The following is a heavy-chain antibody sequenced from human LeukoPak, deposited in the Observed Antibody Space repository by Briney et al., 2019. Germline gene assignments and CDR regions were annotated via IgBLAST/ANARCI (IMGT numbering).Heavy chain of an antibody. Sequence: GGALKISCKGSGSRFTSYWIGWVRPMPGKGLEWMGIIYPGDSDTRYSPSFQGQVTISADKSISTAYLQWSSLKASDTAMYYCARRGRDDYGDYSDYWGQGTLVTVSS. CDR1: GSRFTSYW. V-gene: IGHV5-51*01. J-gene: IGHJ4*02. CDR3: ARRGRDDYGDYSDY. CDR2: IYPGDSDT. D-gene: IGHD4-17*01.